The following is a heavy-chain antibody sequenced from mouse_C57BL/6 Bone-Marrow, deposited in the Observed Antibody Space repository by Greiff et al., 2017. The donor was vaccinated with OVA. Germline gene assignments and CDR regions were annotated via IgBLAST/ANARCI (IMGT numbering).Heavy chain of an antibody. CDR1: GFTFSSYG. D-gene: IGHD1-1*01. J-gene: IGHJ2*01. Sequence: DVHLVESGGDLVKPGGSLKLSCAASGFTFSSYGMSWVRQTPDKRLEWVATISSGGSYTYYPDSVKGRFTISRDNAKNTLYLQMSSLKSEDTAMYYCARLTTVVAPYWGQGTTLTVSS. V-gene: IGHV5-6*01. CDR2: ISSGGSYT. CDR3: ARLTTVVAPY.